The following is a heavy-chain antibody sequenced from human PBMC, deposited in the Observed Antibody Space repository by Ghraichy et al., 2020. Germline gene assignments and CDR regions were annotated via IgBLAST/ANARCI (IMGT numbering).Heavy chain of an antibody. CDR3: ARDEGLMVLQVYFDY. Sequence: GGSLRLSCAASGFTFSSYSMNWVRQAPGKGLEWVSSISSSSSYIYYADSVKGRFTISRDNAKNSLYLQMNSLRAEDTAVYYCARDEGLMVLQVYFDYWGQGTLVTVSS. CDR2: ISSSSSYI. CDR1: GFTFSSYS. D-gene: IGHD3-10*01. V-gene: IGHV3-21*01. J-gene: IGHJ4*02.